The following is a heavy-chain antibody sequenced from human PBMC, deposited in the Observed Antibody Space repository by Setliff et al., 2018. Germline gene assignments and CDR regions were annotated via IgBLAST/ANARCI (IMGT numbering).Heavy chain of an antibody. D-gene: IGHD2-15*01. CDR2: IYYSGTA. V-gene: IGHV4-39*01. J-gene: IGHJ4*01. CDR3: VRPGGTTVVARHFDY. CDR1: GGSISSSSYQ. Sequence: LSLTCTVSGGSISSSSYQWGWVRQTPGKGLEWIGSIYYSGTAYYNPSLKSRVTISVDTSKNQFSLQVTSVTATDTAVYYCVRPGGTTVVARHFDYWGSGILVTVSS.